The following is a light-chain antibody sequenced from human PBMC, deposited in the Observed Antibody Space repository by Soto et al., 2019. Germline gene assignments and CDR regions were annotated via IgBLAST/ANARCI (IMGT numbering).Light chain of an antibody. J-gene: IGKJ4*01. CDR3: QQYGSSPFT. CDR1: QSVSSTY. CDR2: GAS. Sequence: EIVLTQSPGTLSLSPGERGTLSCRASQSVSSTYLAWYQQKPGQAPRLLIYGASSRANGIPDRFSGSGSGTDFTLTISTLEPEDFAVYYCQQYGSSPFTFRGGTKVDIK. V-gene: IGKV3-20*01.